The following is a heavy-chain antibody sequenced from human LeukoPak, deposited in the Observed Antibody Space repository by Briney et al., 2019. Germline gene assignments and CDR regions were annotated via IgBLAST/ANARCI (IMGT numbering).Heavy chain of an antibody. CDR1: GYTFTGYY. D-gene: IGHD3-22*01. CDR3: AKLQHDSSGPDY. V-gene: IGHV1-2*06. CDR2: INPNSGGT. J-gene: IGHJ4*02. Sequence: ASVKVSCKASGYTFTGYYMHWVRQAPGQGLEWMGRINPNSGGTNYAQKFQGRVTMTRDTSISTAYMELSRLRSDDTAVYYCAKLQHDSSGPDYWGQGTLVTVSS.